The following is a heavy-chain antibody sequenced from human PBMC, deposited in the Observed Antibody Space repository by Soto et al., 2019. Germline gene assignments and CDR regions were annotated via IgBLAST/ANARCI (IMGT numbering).Heavy chain of an antibody. CDR3: ARTSDYYDSSGLDY. D-gene: IGHD3-22*01. CDR1: GGTFSSYT. CDR2: IIPILGIA. V-gene: IGHV1-69*02. Sequence: SVKVSCKASGGTFSSYTISWVRQAPGQGLEWMGRIIPILGIANYAQKFQGRVTITADKSTSTAYMELSSLRSEDTAVYYCARTSDYYDSSGLDYWGQGTLVTSPQ. J-gene: IGHJ4*02.